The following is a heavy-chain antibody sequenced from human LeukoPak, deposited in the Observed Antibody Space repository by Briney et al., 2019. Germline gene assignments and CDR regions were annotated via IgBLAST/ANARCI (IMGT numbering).Heavy chain of an antibody. V-gene: IGHV3-30*04. CDR2: VFYDGSNK. D-gene: IGHD3-10*01. J-gene: IGHJ5*02. CDR1: GFTFSSYA. Sequence: GGSLRLSCAASGFTFSSYAMHWVRQAPGKGLEWVSVVFYDGSNKYYSDSVKGRFTISRDNTRNTLHLQMNSLRAEDTAVYFCARDYYGDDLSGQGTLVTVSS. CDR3: ARDYYGDDL.